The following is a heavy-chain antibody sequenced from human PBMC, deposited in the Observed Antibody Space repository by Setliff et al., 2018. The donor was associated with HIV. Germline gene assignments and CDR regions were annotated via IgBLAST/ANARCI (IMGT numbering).Heavy chain of an antibody. Sequence: GGSLRLSCAASGFSFSDYYMNWIRQAPGKGLEWVSYISSSGSNRYYADSMKGRFTISRDNAKNSLYLQMNSLRAEDTAVYYCAREGSTYYYMDVWGRGTAVTVSS. CDR3: AREGSTYYYMDV. J-gene: IGHJ6*03. CDR1: GFSFSDYY. CDR2: ISSSGSNR. V-gene: IGHV3-11*04.